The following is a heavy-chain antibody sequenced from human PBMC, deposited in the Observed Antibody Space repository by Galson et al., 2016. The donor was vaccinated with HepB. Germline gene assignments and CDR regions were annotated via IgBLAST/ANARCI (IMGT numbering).Heavy chain of an antibody. CDR1: GGSISSYY. J-gene: IGHJ6*02. Sequence: ETLSLTCTVSGGSISSYYWNWIRQPPGKGLEWIGYIYYSGRTNYTPSLKSRVTMSMDRSKNQFSLNLSSVTAADTAVYYCARDQGGTNYFAVDVWGQGTTVIVSS. CDR3: ARDQGGTNYFAVDV. V-gene: IGHV4-59*01. CDR2: IYYSGRT. D-gene: IGHD1-26*01.